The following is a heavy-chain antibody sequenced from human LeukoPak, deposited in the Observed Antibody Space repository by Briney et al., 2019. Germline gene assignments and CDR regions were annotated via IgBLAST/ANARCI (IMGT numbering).Heavy chain of an antibody. CDR1: GGSISSGGYY. Sequence: SETLSLTCTVSGGSISSGGYYWCWIRQHPGKGLEWIGYIYYSGSTYYNPSLKSRVTISVDTSKNQFSLKLRSVTAADTAVYYCARTPIVVVTAIEGYYYGMDVWGQGTTVTVSS. V-gene: IGHV4-31*03. D-gene: IGHD2-21*02. J-gene: IGHJ6*02. CDR3: ARTPIVVVTAIEGYYYGMDV. CDR2: IYYSGST.